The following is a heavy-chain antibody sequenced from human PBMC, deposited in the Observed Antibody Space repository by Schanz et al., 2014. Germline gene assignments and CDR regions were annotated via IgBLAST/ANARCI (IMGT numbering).Heavy chain of an antibody. J-gene: IGHJ4*02. CDR1: GFTFSDYY. D-gene: IGHD6-13*01. CDR2: ISSSSSTI. Sequence: PGGSLRLSCAASGFTFSDYYMTWIRQAPGKGLEWVSDISSSSSTIYYADSVKGRFTISRDNAKNTLYLHMNNLRAEDAAIYYCAKDLAAVGVFDYWGQGSLVTVSP. V-gene: IGHV3-11*01. CDR3: AKDLAAVGVFDY.